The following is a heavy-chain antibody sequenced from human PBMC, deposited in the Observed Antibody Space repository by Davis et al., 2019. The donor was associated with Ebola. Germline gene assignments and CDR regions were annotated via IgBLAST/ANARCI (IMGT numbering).Heavy chain of an antibody. CDR3: ARGGGYGGYGMDV. D-gene: IGHD5-12*01. Sequence: SETLSLTCAVYGGSFSGYYWSWIRQPPGKGLEWIGEINHRGSTNYNPSLKSRVTISVDTSKNQFSLKLSSVTAADTAVYYCARGGGYGGYGMDVWGQGTTVTVSS. V-gene: IGHV4-34*01. CDR1: GGSFSGYY. J-gene: IGHJ6*02. CDR2: INHRGST.